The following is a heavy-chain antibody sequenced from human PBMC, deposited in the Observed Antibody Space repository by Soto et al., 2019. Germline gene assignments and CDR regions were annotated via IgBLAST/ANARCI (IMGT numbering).Heavy chain of an antibody. J-gene: IGHJ4*02. V-gene: IGHV5-51*01. CDR2: IYPADSDT. Sequence: GESLKISCKGSGYSFTSYWIGWVRQMPGKGLEWMGSIYPADSDTRYSPSFQGQVTISADKSISTAYLQWSSLKASDTAMYYCARRIAIFGVLSHLDYWGLGTLVTVSS. D-gene: IGHD3-3*01. CDR1: GYSFTSYW. CDR3: ARRIAIFGVLSHLDY.